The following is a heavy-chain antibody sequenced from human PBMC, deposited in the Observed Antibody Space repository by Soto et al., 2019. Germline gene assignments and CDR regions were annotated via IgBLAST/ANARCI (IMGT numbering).Heavy chain of an antibody. D-gene: IGHD2-8*01. CDR3: ARDESEFRDAIFEY. CDR1: GASMKSHY. J-gene: IGHJ4*02. CDR2: IHYSGST. V-gene: IGHV4-59*11. Sequence: QVQLQESGPGLVKPSETLSLICYVSGASMKSHYWCWIRQPPGKGLEWIAYIHYSGSTNYNPSLEGRVTISLDTSKNQLSLKMTSVTAADSALYYCARDESEFRDAIFEYWGRGTLVTVSS.